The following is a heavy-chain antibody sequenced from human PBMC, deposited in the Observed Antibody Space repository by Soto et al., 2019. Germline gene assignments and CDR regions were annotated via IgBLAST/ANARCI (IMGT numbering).Heavy chain of an antibody. J-gene: IGHJ6*02. Sequence: EVQLVESGGGLVQPGGSLRLSCAASGFTFSSYSMNWVRQAPGKGLEWVSYISSSSSTIYYAGSVKGRFTISRDNDKNSLYLQMNSLRDEDTAVYYCERDRSVRYCSSTSCYTGLTYYYYYGMDVWGQGPTVTVSS. CDR3: ERDRSVRYCSSTSCYTGLTYYYYYGMDV. D-gene: IGHD2-2*02. V-gene: IGHV3-48*02. CDR1: GFTFSSYS. CDR2: ISSSSSTI.